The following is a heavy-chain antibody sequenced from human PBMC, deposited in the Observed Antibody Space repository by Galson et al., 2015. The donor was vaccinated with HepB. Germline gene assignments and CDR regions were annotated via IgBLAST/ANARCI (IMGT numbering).Heavy chain of an antibody. CDR2: INPSGGST. D-gene: IGHD2-15*01. V-gene: IGHV1-46*01. J-gene: IGHJ4*02. CDR1: GYTFTSYY. Sequence: SVKASCKASGYTFTSYYMHWVRQAPGQGLEWMGIINPSGGSTSYAQKFQGRVTMTRDTSTSTVYMELSSLRSEDTAVYYCALDFEVVVVSYYFDYWGQGTLVTVSS. CDR3: ALDFEVVVVSYYFDY.